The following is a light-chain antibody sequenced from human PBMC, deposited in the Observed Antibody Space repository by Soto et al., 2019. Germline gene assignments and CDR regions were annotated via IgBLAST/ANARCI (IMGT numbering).Light chain of an antibody. V-gene: IGLV2-14*01. J-gene: IGLJ1*01. CDR1: SSDVGIYNY. CDR3: SSYTTSSTGV. Sequence: QSVLTQPASVSGSPGQSIAISCTGSSSDVGIYNYVSWYQQHPGKVPKLLIYEVSNRPSGVSNRFSGSKSGNTASLTISGLQAEDEADYYCSSYTTSSTGVFGTGTKLTVL. CDR2: EVS.